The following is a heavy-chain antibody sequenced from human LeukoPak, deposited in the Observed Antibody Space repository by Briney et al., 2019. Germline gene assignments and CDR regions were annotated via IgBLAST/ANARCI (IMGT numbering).Heavy chain of an antibody. V-gene: IGHV3-33*06. CDR1: GFTFSSYG. CDR3: ANDKYGDYAYYFDY. D-gene: IGHD4-17*01. CDR2: IWYDGSNK. Sequence: GGSLRLSCAASGFTFSSYGMHWVRQAPGKGLEWVAVIWYDGSNKYYADSVKGRFTISRDNSKITLYLQMNSLRAEDTAVYYCANDKYGDYAYYFDYWGQGTLVTVSS. J-gene: IGHJ4*02.